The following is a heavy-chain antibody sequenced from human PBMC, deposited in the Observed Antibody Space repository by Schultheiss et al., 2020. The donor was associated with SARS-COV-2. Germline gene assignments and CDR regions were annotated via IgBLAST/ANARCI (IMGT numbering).Heavy chain of an antibody. J-gene: IGHJ4*02. D-gene: IGHD4-17*01. Sequence: GGSLRLSCAASGFTFSDYYMNWVRQAPGKGLEWVSSISSSSSYIYYADSVKGRFTISRDNAKNSVYLQMNSLRAEDTAVYYCARDRTTVTTAASGFDYWGQGTLVTVSS. CDR2: ISSSSSYI. V-gene: IGHV3-21*01. CDR3: ARDRTTVTTAASGFDY. CDR1: GFTFSDYY.